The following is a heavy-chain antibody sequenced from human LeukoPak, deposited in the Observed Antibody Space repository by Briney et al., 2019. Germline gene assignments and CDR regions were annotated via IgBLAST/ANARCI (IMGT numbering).Heavy chain of an antibody. CDR2: IIPIFGTA. J-gene: IGHJ6*03. CDR1: GGTFSSYA. D-gene: IGHD5-12*01. Sequence: SVKVSCKASGGTFSSYAISWVRQAPGQGLEWMGGIIPIFGTANYAQKFQGRVTITADKSTSTAYMELSSLRSEDTAVYYCARARVGGYNYNYYYYMDVWGKGTTVTVSS. CDR3: ARARVGGYNYNYYYYMDV. V-gene: IGHV1-69*06.